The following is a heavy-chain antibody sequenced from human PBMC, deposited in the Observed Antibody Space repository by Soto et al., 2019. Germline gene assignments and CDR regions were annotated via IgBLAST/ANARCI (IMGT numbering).Heavy chain of an antibody. D-gene: IGHD4-17*01. V-gene: IGHV4-4*02. CDR2: IYHSGST. CDR1: SGSISSSNW. CDR3: ARVRKDGYGDIYYFDY. J-gene: IGHJ4*02. Sequence: QVQLQESGPGLEKPSGTLSLTCAVSSGSISSSNWWSWVRQPPGKGLEWIGEIYHSGSTNYNPSLKSRVTISVDKSKNQFSLKLSSVTAADTAVYYCARVRKDGYGDIYYFDYWGQGTLVTVSS.